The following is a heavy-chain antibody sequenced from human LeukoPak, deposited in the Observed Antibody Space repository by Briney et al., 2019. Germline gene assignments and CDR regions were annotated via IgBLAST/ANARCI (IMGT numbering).Heavy chain of an antibody. D-gene: IGHD3-10*01. Sequence: GASVKVSCKASGYTFTSYAMNWVRQAPGQGLEWMGWINTNTGNPTYAQGFTGRFVFSLDTSVSTAYLQISSLKAEDTAVYYCARAYYGSGPQLPHNWFDPWGQGTLVTVSS. J-gene: IGHJ5*02. CDR1: GYTFTSYA. CDR3: ARAYYGSGPQLPHNWFDP. CDR2: INTNTGNP. V-gene: IGHV7-4-1*02.